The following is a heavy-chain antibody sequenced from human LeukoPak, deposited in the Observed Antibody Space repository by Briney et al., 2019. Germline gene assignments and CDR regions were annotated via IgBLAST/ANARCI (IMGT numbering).Heavy chain of an antibody. CDR3: ARKKTGATNGLDV. J-gene: IGHJ6*02. CDR1: GGSISSSNW. D-gene: IGHD1-1*01. V-gene: IGHV4-4*02. CDR2: IYHSGST. Sequence: SETLSLTCAVSGGSISSSNWWSWVRQPPGKGLEWIGEIYHSGSTNYNPSLKGRVSISVDTSKNQFSLNLSSVTAADTAVYYCARKKTGATNGLDVWGQGTTVTVSS.